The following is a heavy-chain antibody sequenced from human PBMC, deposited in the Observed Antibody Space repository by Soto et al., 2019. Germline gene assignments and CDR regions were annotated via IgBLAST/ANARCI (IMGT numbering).Heavy chain of an antibody. CDR1: GGSISSSSYY. Sequence: SETLSLTCTVSGGSISSSSYYWGWIRQPPGKGLEWIGSIYYSGSTYYNPSLKSRVTISVDTSKNQFSLKLSSVTAADTAVYYCATNYYDFWSGYSDVWGQGTTVTVSS. D-gene: IGHD3-3*01. J-gene: IGHJ6*02. CDR3: ATNYYDFWSGYSDV. CDR2: IYYSGST. V-gene: IGHV4-39*01.